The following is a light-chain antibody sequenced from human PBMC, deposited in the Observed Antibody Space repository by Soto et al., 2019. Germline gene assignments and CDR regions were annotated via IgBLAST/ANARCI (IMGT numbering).Light chain of an antibody. V-gene: IGKV3-15*01. CDR1: QSVSSN. Sequence: VVKSSVVTVSLSPMEIESSCLRASQSVSSNLAWYQQKPGQAPRLLIYAASTRATGLPARFSGSGSGTEFTLTISSLQSDDFAVYYCYPYTHWLPCRFGQGSKV. CDR3: YPYTHWLPCR. CDR2: AAS. J-gene: IGKJ1*01.